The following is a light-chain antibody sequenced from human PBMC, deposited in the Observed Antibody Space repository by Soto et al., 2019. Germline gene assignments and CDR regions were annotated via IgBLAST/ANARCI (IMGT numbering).Light chain of an antibody. CDR3: QSYDSSLSGHVV. V-gene: IGLV1-40*01. Sequence: QSVLTQPPSVSGAPGQRVTISCTGSSSNIGAGYDVHWYQQLPGTAPKLLIYGNNNRPSGVPDRFSGSKSATSGSLAITGLQAEDEADYYCQSYDSSLSGHVVFGGGTKVTVL. J-gene: IGLJ2*01. CDR1: SSNIGAGYD. CDR2: GNN.